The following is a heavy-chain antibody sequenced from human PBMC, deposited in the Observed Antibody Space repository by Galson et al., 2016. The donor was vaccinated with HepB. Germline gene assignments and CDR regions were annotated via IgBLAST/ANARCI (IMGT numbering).Heavy chain of an antibody. D-gene: IGHD3-3*01. V-gene: IGHV3-33*01. CDR2: VWYDGSKK. CDR1: GFSLNSYV. Sequence: SLRLSCAASGFSLNSYVMHWVRQAPGKGLEWAAVVWYDGSKKYYADSVKGRFTIARDISKNTLYLQMNNLRVEDTAVYYCARLMITIFGLSEDYYSHGMDVWGQGTTVTVSS. CDR3: ARLMITIFGLSEDYYSHGMDV. J-gene: IGHJ6*02.